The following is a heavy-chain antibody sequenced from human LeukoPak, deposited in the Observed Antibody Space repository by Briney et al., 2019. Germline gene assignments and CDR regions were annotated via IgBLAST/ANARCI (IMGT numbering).Heavy chain of an antibody. Sequence: GGSLRLSCAASGFTFSSSWMSWVRQAPGKGLEWVANIKQDGSEKYYVDSVKGRFTISRDNAKNSLYLQMDSLRAEDTAVYYCATTIVAAGNYWGHGTLVTVSS. D-gene: IGHD1-26*01. CDR2: IKQDGSEK. CDR3: ATTIVAAGNY. CDR1: GFTFSSSW. V-gene: IGHV3-7*01. J-gene: IGHJ4*01.